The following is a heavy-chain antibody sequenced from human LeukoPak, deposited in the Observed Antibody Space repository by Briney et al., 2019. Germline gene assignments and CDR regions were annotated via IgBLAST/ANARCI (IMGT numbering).Heavy chain of an antibody. CDR2: IYYTGST. V-gene: IGHV4-39*01. CDR1: GASISGGTHY. D-gene: IGHD1-26*01. Sequence: PSEALSLTCSVSGASISGGTHYWGWIRQPPGKGLEWIGSIYYTGSTYDNPSLKSRVTISVDTSKNQFSLKLSSVTAADTAVYYCARRGGSGRAFDYWGQGTLVTVSS. J-gene: IGHJ4*02. CDR3: ARRGGSGRAFDY.